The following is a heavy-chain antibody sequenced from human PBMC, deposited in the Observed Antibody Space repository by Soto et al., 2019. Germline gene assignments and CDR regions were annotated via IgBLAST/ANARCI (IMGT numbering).Heavy chain of an antibody. J-gene: IGHJ4*02. CDR3: AKHFYDDSGYSKSNY. CDR2: ISGSANNM. D-gene: IGHD3-22*01. Sequence: GGSLRLSCAASGFTFSSYSMSWVRQAPGKGLERVSAISGSANNMYYADSLKGRFTISRDNSKNTLFLQMNSLRAEDTAVYYCAKHFYDDSGYSKSNYWGQGTLVTVSS. V-gene: IGHV3-23*01. CDR1: GFTFSSYS.